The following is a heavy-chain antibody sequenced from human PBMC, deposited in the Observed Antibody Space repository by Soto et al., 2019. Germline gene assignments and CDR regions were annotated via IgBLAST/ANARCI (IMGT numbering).Heavy chain of an antibody. CDR1: GFTFHSYA. V-gene: IGHV3-23*01. CDR3: AKGRQARHNYLAS. D-gene: IGHD6-6*01. Sequence: EGQMLESGGGLVQPGGSLRLSCATSGFTFHSYAMSWVRQAPGKGLEWVSGISATGGSAWGSVISGTGGSTFYADTVRGRFSISRDDSKSTLYLQMNNVSAEDTDVYFCAKGRQARHNYLASWGQGTLVTVSS. CDR2: ISATGGSAWGSVISGTGGST. J-gene: IGHJ4*02.